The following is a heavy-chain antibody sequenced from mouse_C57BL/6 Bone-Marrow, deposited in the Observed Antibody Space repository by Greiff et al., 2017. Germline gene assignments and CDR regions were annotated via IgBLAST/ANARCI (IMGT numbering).Heavy chain of an antibody. V-gene: IGHV1-55*01. CDR1: GYTFTSYW. CDR3: ASVYGNYDAMDY. CDR2: IYPGSGST. J-gene: IGHJ4*01. Sequence: QVQLKQPGAELVKPGASVKMSCKASGYTFTSYWITWVKQRPGQGLEWIGDIYPGSGSTNYNEKFKSKGTLTVDTSSNTAYMQLSSRTSEDSAVYYCASVYGNYDAMDYWGQGTSVTVSS. D-gene: IGHD2-1*01.